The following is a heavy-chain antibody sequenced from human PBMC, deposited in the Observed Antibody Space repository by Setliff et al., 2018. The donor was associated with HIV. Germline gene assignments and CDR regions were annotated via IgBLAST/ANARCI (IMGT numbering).Heavy chain of an antibody. CDR1: GYTRTHLV. D-gene: IGHD2-2*01. V-gene: IGHV1-3*04. CDR2: IDTDNGYR. Sequence: ASVKVSCKVSGYTRTHLVRHWVRQAPGQRLEWMGRIDTDNGYRRYSPKLQGRVTITKDTSANTAYMELRGLRSEDTAVYYCARWCAAAGCYPAIYHFDSWGQGTLVTVPS. J-gene: IGHJ4*02. CDR3: ARWCAAAGCYPAIYHFDS.